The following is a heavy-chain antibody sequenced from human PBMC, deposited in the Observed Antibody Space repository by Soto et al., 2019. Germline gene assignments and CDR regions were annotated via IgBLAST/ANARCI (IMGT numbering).Heavy chain of an antibody. J-gene: IGHJ4*02. V-gene: IGHV3-30*03. CDR1: GFPFTSYG. Sequence: QVQLVESGGGVVQPGRSLRLSCAASGFPFTSYGMHWVREGPDKGLEWVAIISYDGSDKYYADSVKGRFTISRDNSKNTPYLQMNSLRPEDPALYYCVGGQYYFDCRGQGTLV. CDR3: VGGQYYFDC. CDR2: ISYDGSDK. D-gene: IGHD3-16*01.